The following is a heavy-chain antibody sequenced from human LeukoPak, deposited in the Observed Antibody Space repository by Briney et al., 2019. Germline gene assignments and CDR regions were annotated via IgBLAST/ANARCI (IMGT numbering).Heavy chain of an antibody. CDR2: INQDGTEK. Sequence: GGSLRLSCAASGFTFSTYWMTWVRQARGKGLEWVANINQDGTEKNYVDSVKGRLTISRDNAKNSLYLQMNSLRVEDTAVYYCARNMGDYWGQGTLVTVSS. CDR1: GFTFSTYW. D-gene: IGHD2/OR15-2a*01. CDR3: ARNMGDY. J-gene: IGHJ4*02. V-gene: IGHV3-7*04.